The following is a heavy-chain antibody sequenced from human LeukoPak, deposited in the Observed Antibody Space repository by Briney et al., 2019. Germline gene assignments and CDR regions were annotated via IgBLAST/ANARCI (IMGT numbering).Heavy chain of an antibody. J-gene: IGHJ5*02. V-gene: IGHV4-4*02. CDR2: IYHSGST. D-gene: IGHD3-3*01. Sequence: PSETLSLTCAVSGGSISSSNWWSWVRQPPGKGLEWIGEIYHSGSTNYNPSLKSRVTISVVKSKNQFSLKLSSVTAADTAVYYCAKNGQSGFSFDPWGQGTLVTVSS. CDR3: AKNGQSGFSFDP. CDR1: GGSISSSNW.